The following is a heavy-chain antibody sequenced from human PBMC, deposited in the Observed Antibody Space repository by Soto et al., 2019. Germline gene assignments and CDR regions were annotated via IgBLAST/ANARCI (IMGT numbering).Heavy chain of an antibody. CDR3: AKLEVRFGNAMDV. V-gene: IGHV3-23*01. CDR1: GLTFRTYG. CDR2: ISADGGTT. J-gene: IGHJ6*02. Sequence: ESGGGLVQPGGSLRLSCAASGLTFRTYGMAWVRQAPGKGLEWVSAISADGGTTSYADSVRGRFTISRDISKNTLYLQMNSLRAEDTAVYYCAKLEVRFGNAMDVWGQGTTVTVSS. D-gene: IGHD3-22*01.